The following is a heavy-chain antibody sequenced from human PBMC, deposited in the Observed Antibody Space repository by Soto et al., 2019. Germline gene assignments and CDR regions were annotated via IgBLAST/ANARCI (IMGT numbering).Heavy chain of an antibody. CDR3: ARELGYDFWSGYGYYFDY. J-gene: IGHJ4*02. Sequence: PGGSLRLSCAASGFTFSSYSMNWVRQAPGKGLEWVSSISSSSSYIYYADSVKGRFTISRDNAKNSLYLQMNSLRAEDTAVYYCARELGYDFWSGYGYYFDYWGQGTLVTVSS. V-gene: IGHV3-21*01. CDR2: ISSSSSYI. CDR1: GFTFSSYS. D-gene: IGHD3-3*01.